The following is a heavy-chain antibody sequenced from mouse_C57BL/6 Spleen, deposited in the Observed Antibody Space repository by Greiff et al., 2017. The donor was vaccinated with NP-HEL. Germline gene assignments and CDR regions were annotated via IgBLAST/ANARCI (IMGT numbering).Heavy chain of an antibody. CDR1: GYTFTDYN. D-gene: IGHD1-1*01. V-gene: IGHV1-22*01. Sequence: VQLQQSGPELVKPGASVKMSCKASGYTFTDYNMHWVKQSNGKSLEWIGYINPNNGGTSYNQKFKGKATLTVNKSSSTAYMELRSLTSEDSAVYYCAHYYGSSYDWYFDVWGTGTTVTVSS. CDR3: AHYYGSSYDWYFDV. CDR2: INPNNGGT. J-gene: IGHJ1*03.